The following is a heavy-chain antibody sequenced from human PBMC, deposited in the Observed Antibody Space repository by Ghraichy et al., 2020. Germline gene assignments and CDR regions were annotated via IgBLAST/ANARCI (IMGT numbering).Heavy chain of an antibody. CDR2: IYYSEST. V-gene: IGHV4-31*03. J-gene: IGHJ4*02. Sequence: SETLSLTCTVSGGSVSSGGYYWSWFRQHPGKGLEWIGNIYYSESTSYNPSLKSRVTISVDTSENQFSLKLSSVTAADTAVYYCARRYYYDGPFDYWGQGTLVTVSS. CDR1: GGSVSSGGYY. CDR3: ARRYYYDGPFDY. D-gene: IGHD3-22*01.